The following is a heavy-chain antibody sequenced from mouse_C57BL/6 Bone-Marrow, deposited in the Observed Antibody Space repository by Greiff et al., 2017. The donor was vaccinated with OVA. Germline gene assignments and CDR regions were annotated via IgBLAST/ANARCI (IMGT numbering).Heavy chain of an antibody. V-gene: IGHV1-42*01. CDR2: INPSTGGT. D-gene: IGHD1-1*01. Sequence: VQLQQPGPELVKPGASVKISCKASGYSFTGYYMNWVKQSPEKSLEWIGEINPSTGGTTYNQKFKAKATLTVDKSSSTAYMQLKSLTSEDSAVYYCARDYGPWFAYWGQGTLVTVSA. CDR1: GYSFTGYY. J-gene: IGHJ3*01. CDR3: ARDYGPWFAY.